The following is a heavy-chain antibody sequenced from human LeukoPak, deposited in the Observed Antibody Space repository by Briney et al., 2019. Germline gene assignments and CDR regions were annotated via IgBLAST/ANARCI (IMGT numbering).Heavy chain of an antibody. CDR2: ISYDGSNK. CDR1: GFTFSSYA. Sequence: PGGSLRLSCAASGFTFSSYAMHWVRQAPGKGLEWVAVISYDGSNKYYADSVKGRFTISRDNSKNTLYLQMNSLRAEDTAVYNCARDPGKTWIQLWLHGYYFDYWGQGTLVTVSS. V-gene: IGHV3-30-3*01. J-gene: IGHJ4*02. D-gene: IGHD5-18*01. CDR3: ARDPGKTWIQLWLHGYYFDY.